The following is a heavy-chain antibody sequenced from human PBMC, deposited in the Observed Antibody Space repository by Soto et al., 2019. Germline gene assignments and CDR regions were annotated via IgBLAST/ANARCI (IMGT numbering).Heavy chain of an antibody. CDR2: IDGSGDST. CDR1: GFTFSTYV. V-gene: IGHV3-23*01. D-gene: IGHD3-16*01. CDR3: AKGSRASRPYYFDY. J-gene: IGHJ4*02. Sequence: EVQLLESGGGLVQPGGSLRLSCATSGFTFSTYVMSWVRQAPGKGLEWVSAIDGSGDSTYYAGSVKGRVTISRDNSKNTLYLQMSSLRADDTAVYYCAKGSRASRPYYFDYWGQGTLVTVSS.